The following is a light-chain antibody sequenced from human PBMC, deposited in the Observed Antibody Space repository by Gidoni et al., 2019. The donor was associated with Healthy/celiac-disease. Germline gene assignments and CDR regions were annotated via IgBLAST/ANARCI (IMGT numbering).Light chain of an antibody. CDR3: QQYGSSLPSYT. CDR2: GAS. V-gene: IGKV3-20*01. CDR1: QSVSSSY. J-gene: IGKJ2*01. Sequence: EIVLTQSPGTLSLSPGERATLSCRASQSVSSSYLAWYQQKPGQAPRLLIYGASSRATGIPDRFSGSGSGTDFTLTISRLEPEDFAVYYCQQYGSSLPSYTFXQXTKLEIK.